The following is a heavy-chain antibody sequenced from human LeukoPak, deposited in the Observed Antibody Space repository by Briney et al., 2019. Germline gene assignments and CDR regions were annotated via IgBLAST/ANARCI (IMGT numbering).Heavy chain of an antibody. V-gene: IGHV3-23*01. Sequence: GGSLRLSCAASGFTFSSYAMSWVRQAPGKGLEWVSAISGSGGSTYYADSVKGRFTISRDNSKNTLYPQMNSLRAEDTAVYYCAKDISYYYGSGSHSWGQGTLVTVSS. CDR1: GFTFSSYA. CDR3: AKDISYYYGSGSHS. J-gene: IGHJ4*02. D-gene: IGHD3-10*01. CDR2: ISGSGGST.